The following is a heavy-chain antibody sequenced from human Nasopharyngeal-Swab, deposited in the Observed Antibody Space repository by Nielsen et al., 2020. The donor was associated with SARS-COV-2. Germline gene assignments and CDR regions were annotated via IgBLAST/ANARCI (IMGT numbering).Heavy chain of an antibody. V-gene: IGHV5-51*01. CDR2: IYPADSDS. J-gene: IGHJ4*02. Sequence: KVPCKGSGYIFTSYWIGWVRQMPGKGLEWMGIIYPADSDSRYSLSFQGQVSISVDKSISTAYLQWNTLKASDTAIYYCVRRAFSASYCYFDYWGPGTLVTVSS. D-gene: IGHD1-26*01. CDR1: GYIFTSYW. CDR3: VRRAFSASYCYFDY.